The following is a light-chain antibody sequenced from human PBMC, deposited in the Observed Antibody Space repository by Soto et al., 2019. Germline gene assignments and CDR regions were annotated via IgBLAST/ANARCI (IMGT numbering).Light chain of an antibody. J-gene: IGLJ2*01. V-gene: IGLV2-14*03. CDR3: TSHSDSRPVV. Sequence: QSAPTQPASVSGSPGQSITISCTGTSSDIGLNNYVSWYQQHPGKAPALIIYAVTYRPSEVSSRFSDSKSGDTASLTISGLRTEDEADYNCTSHSDSRPVVFGGGTKLTVL. CDR1: SSDIGLNNY. CDR2: AVT.